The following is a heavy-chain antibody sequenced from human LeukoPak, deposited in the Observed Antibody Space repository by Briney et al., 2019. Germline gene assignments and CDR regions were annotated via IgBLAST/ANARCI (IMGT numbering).Heavy chain of an antibody. V-gene: IGHV1-46*01. D-gene: IGHD6-6*01. CDR3: ARAAARRFDY. CDR1: GYTFTSYG. Sequence: ASVKVSCKASGYTFTSYGISWVRQAPGQGLEWMGIINPTGGSTTYAQKFQGRVTMTRDTSTSTVYMELSSLRSDDTAVYYCARAAARRFDYWGQGTLVTVSS. J-gene: IGHJ4*02. CDR2: INPTGGST.